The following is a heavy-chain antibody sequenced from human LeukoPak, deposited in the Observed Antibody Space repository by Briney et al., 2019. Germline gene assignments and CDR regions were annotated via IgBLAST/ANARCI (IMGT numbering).Heavy chain of an antibody. CDR1: GFTFSSYW. V-gene: IGHV3-74*01. Sequence: GGSLRLSCGASGFTFSSYWMHWVRQAPGKGLVWVSRINSDGSSTSYADSVKGRFTISRDNAKNTLYLQMNSLRAEDTAVYYWAREPGVAVAGPDYWGQGTLVTVSS. CDR2: INSDGSST. D-gene: IGHD6-19*01. J-gene: IGHJ4*02. CDR3: AREPGVAVAGPDY.